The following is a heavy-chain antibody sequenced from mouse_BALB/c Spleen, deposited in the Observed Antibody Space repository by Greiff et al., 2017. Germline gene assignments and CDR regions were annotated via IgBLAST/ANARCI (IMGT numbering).Heavy chain of an antibody. J-gene: IGHJ2*01. CDR1: GYTFTSYT. CDR2: INPSSGYT. CDR3: ARSRGIYYDVS. V-gene: IGHV1-4*02. Sequence: QVQLQQSAAELARPGASVKMSCKASGYTFTSYTMHWVKQRPGQGLDWIGYINPSSGYTEYNQKFKDKTTLTADKSSSTAYMQLSSLTSEDSAVYYCARSRGIYYDVSWGQGTTLTVSA. D-gene: IGHD2-4*01.